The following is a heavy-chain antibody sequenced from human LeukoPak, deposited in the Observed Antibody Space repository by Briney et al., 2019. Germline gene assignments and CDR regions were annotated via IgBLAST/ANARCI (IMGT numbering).Heavy chain of an antibody. CDR3: ARDLAYGDYVAPDY. CDR1: GFTFSRYW. J-gene: IGHJ4*02. V-gene: IGHV3-74*01. CDR2: INCDGSST. D-gene: IGHD4-17*01. Sequence: GGSLRPSCAASGFTFSRYWMHWVRQAPGKGLVWVSRINCDGSSTDYAGSVKGRFTISRDNAKNTLYVQMNSLRAEDTAVYYCARDLAYGDYVAPDYWGQGTLVTVSS.